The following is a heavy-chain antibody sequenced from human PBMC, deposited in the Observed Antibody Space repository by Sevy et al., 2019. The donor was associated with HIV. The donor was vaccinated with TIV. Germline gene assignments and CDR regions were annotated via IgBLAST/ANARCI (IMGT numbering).Heavy chain of an antibody. CDR1: GGSLSGYY. CDR2: INHSGST. D-gene: IGHD6-6*01. Sequence: SETLSLTCAVYGGSLSGYYWSWIRQPPGKGLEWIGEINHSGSTNYNPTLKSRVTISVDTSKNQFSLKLSSVTAADTAVYYCARRGRIAARLSFDYWGQGTLVTVSS. CDR3: ARRGRIAARLSFDY. J-gene: IGHJ4*02. V-gene: IGHV4-34*01.